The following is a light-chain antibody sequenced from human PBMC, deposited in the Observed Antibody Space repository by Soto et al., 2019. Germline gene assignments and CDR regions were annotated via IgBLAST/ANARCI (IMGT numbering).Light chain of an antibody. V-gene: IGKV1-8*01. CDR2: AAS. CDR3: QQYGNSRGT. CDR1: QGISSY. J-gene: IGKJ1*01. Sequence: AIRMTQSPSSLSASTGDRVTITCRASQGISSYLAWYQLKPGKAPKLLIYAASTLQSGVPSRFSGSGSGTDFTLTISCLQSEDFATYYCQQYGNSRGTFGQGTKVEIK.